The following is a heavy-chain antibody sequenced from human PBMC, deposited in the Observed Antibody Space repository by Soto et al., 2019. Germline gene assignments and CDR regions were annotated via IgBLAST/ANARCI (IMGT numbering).Heavy chain of an antibody. J-gene: IGHJ4*02. CDR1: GGSFSGYY. CDR2: INHSGST. CDR3: ARAKWLRLYYFDY. V-gene: IGHV4-34*01. Sequence: TLSLTCAVYGGSFSGYYWSWIRQPPGKGLEWIGEINHSGSTNYNPSLKSRVTISVDTSKNQFSLKLSSVTAADTAVYYCARAKWLRLYYFDYWGQGTLVTVSS. D-gene: IGHD5-12*01.